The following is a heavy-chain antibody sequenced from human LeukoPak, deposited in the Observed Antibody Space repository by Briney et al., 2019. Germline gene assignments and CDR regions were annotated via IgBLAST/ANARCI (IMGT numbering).Heavy chain of an antibody. Sequence: GRSLRLSCAASGFTFSSYAMHWVRQAPGKGLEWVAVISYDGSNKYYADSVKGRFTISRDNSKNTLYLQMNSLRAEDTAVYYCARGLSSGWDFDYWGQGTLVTVSS. CDR3: ARGLSSGWDFDY. D-gene: IGHD6-19*01. CDR1: GFTFSSYA. V-gene: IGHV3-30-3*01. J-gene: IGHJ4*02. CDR2: ISYDGSNK.